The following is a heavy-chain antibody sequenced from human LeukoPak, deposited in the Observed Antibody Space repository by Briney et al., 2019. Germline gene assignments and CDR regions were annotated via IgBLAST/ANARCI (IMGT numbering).Heavy chain of an antibody. CDR3: AKDRWLEWELPNDY. CDR2: ISGSGGGT. J-gene: IGHJ4*02. V-gene: IGHV3-23*01. Sequence: GGSLRLSCAASGFTFSSYAMSWVRQAPGKGLEWVSAISGSGGGTYYADSVKGRFTISRDNSKNTLYLQMNSPRAEDTAVYYCAKDRWLEWELPNDYWGQGTLVTVSS. CDR1: GFTFSSYA. D-gene: IGHD1-26*01.